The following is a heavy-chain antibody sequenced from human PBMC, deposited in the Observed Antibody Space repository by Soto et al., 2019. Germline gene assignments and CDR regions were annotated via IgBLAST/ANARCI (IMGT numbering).Heavy chain of an antibody. CDR1: GFTFSSYG. Sequence: VQLVESGGGVVQPGRSLRLSCAASGFTFSSYGMHWVRQAPGKGLEWVTVISYDGSNKYYADSVKGRFTISRDNSKNTLYLQMNSLRAEDTAVYYCARDDDSSGSYYYYGMDVWGQGTTVTVSS. V-gene: IGHV3-30-3*01. CDR2: ISYDGSNK. D-gene: IGHD3-22*01. J-gene: IGHJ6*02. CDR3: ARDDDSSGSYYYYGMDV.